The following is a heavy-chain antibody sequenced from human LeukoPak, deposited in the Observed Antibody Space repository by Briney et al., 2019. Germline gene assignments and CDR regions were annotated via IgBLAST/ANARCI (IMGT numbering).Heavy chain of an antibody. V-gene: IGHV3-23*01. Sequence: GGSLRLSCAASESIVSGNYMTWVRQAPGKGLEWVSVISGSGDGTYYADSVKGRFTISRDNSKNTLYLQMISLRAEDTALYYCAKGIIPSAYSYIDFWGQGTLVTVSS. CDR2: ISGSGDGT. CDR1: ESIVSGNY. J-gene: IGHJ4*02. CDR3: AKGIIPSAYSYIDF. D-gene: IGHD2-15*01.